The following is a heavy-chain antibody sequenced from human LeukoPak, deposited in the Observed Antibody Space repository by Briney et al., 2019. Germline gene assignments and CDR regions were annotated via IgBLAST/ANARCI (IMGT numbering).Heavy chain of an antibody. D-gene: IGHD6-6*01. J-gene: IGHJ4*02. CDR3: ASTAVAARYFDY. CDR1: GFTFSSYS. Sequence: GGSLRLSCAASGFTFSSYSMNWVRQAPGKGLEWVSSISSSSSYIYYADSVKGRFTISRDNAKNSLYLQMNSLRAEDTAVYYCASTAVAARYFDYWGQGTLVTVSS. V-gene: IGHV3-21*01. CDR2: ISSSSSYI.